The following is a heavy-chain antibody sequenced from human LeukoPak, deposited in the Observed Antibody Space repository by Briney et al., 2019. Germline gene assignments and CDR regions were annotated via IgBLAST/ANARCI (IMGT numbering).Heavy chain of an antibody. CDR1: GGSISTTNYH. CDR2: IYYSGST. CDR3: ARSVYYFDY. V-gene: IGHV4-61*05. Sequence: NPSETLSLTCVVSGGSISTTNYHWGWIRQPPGKGLEWIGYIYYSGSTNYNPSLKSRVTISVDTSKNQFSLKLSSVTAADTAVYYCARSVYYFDYWGQGTLVTVSS. J-gene: IGHJ4*02.